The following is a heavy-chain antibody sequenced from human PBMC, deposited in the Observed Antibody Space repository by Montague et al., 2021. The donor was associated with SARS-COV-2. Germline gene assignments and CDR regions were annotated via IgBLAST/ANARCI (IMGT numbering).Heavy chain of an antibody. CDR2: ISLSGST. CDR3: ARDFERGGNFDY. V-gene: IGHV4-34*01. CDR1: GVSFSDDF. Sequence: SETLSLTCGVYGVSFSDDFWTWIRQSPEKGLEWIGEISLSGSTNYNPSLNNRVTISLDTSRKQFSLNLNSVTAADTAIYYCARDFERGGNFDYWGQGILVTVSS. D-gene: IGHD3-16*01. J-gene: IGHJ4*02.